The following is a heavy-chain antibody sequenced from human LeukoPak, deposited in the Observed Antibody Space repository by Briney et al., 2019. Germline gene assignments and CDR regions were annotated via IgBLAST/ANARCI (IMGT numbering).Heavy chain of an antibody. CDR1: GYTFTGYY. J-gene: IGHJ4*02. CDR3: ARDPVVGGTLNYFHY. CDR2: INPNSGVT. V-gene: IGHV1-2*02. D-gene: IGHD2-2*01. Sequence: ASVKVSCKASGYTFTGYYIHWVRQAPGQGLEWMGWINPNSGVTNYAQRFQGRVTMTRDTSISTAYMELRRLRSDDTAVYYCARDPVVGGTLNYFHYWDQGTLVTVSP.